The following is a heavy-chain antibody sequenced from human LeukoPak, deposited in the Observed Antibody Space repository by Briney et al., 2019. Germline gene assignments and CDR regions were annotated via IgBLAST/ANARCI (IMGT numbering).Heavy chain of an antibody. CDR1: GFTLSYYG. V-gene: IGHV3-30*18. D-gene: IGHD5-12*01. J-gene: IGHJ6*02. CDR3: AKAYGGYESHYYYGMDV. Sequence: GGSLRLSCAASGFTLSYYGMHWVRQAPGKGLEWVVVISYDGSNEYYADSVKGRFTISRDNSKNTLYLQMNSLRAEDTAVYYCAKAYGGYESHYYYGMDVWGQGTTVTVSS. CDR2: ISYDGSNE.